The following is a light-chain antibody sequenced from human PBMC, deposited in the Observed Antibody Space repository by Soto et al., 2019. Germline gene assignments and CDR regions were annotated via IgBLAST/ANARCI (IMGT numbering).Light chain of an antibody. CDR1: QSISSY. CDR3: QQSDSTSIT. Sequence: EILVTQSPASLSSSVGERATITCRASQSISSYLNWYQQKPGKAPRLLIYAASSLETGVPSRFSGSGSGTDFTPTISSLQPEDFATYYCQQSDSTSITFGQGTRWRL. V-gene: IGKV1-39*01. J-gene: IGKJ5*01. CDR2: AAS.